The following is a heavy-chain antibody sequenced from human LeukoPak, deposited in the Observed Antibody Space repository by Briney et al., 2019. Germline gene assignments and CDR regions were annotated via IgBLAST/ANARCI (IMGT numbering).Heavy chain of an antibody. Sequence: ASVKVSCKASGYTFTSYGISWVRQAPGQGLEWMGWISAYSGNTNYAQKLQGRVTMTTDTSTSTAYMELRSLRSDDTAVYYCARAGLRYFDWSTHFDYWGQGTLVTVSS. CDR2: ISAYSGNT. J-gene: IGHJ4*02. CDR3: ARAGLRYFDWSTHFDY. CDR1: GYTFTSYG. D-gene: IGHD3-9*01. V-gene: IGHV1-18*04.